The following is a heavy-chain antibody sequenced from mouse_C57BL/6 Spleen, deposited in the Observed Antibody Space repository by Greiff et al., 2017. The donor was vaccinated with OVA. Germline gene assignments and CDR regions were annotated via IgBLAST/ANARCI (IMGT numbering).Heavy chain of an antibody. V-gene: IGHV1-50*01. J-gene: IGHJ1*03. D-gene: IGHD1-1*01. CDR2: IDPSDSYT. CDR1: GYTFTSYW. Sequence: QVQLQQPGAELVKPGASVKLSCKASGYTFTSYWMQWVKQRPGQGLEWIGEIDPSDSYTNYNQKFKGKATLTVDTSSSTAYMQLSSLTSEDSAVYFCARWYYGSPVFDVWGTGTTVTVSS. CDR3: ARWYYGSPVFDV.